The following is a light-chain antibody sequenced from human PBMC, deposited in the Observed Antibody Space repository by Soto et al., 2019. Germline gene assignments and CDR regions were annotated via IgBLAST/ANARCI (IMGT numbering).Light chain of an antibody. CDR2: DTS. CDR3: LLAYNSIRV. V-gene: IGLV7-46*01. J-gene: IGLJ3*02. Sequence: QAVVTQEPSLTVSPGGTVTLTCGSSTGDVTSGHYPYWFQQKPGQAPRTLIYDTSSKNSCTPARFSGSILGGKAALTLSGAQPEDETDYYCLLAYNSIRVFGGGTKLTVL. CDR1: TGDVTSGHY.